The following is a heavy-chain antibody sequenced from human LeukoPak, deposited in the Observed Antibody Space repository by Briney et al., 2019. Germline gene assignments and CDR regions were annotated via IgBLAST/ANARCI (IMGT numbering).Heavy chain of an antibody. V-gene: IGHV3-7*01. J-gene: IGHJ4*02. CDR3: ARDTSAYSSSADFDY. CDR1: GFTFNNYW. D-gene: IGHD6-6*01. Sequence: GGSLRLSCAASGFTFNNYWMSWVRQAPGKGLEWVANIKQDGSEKYYVDSVKGRFTISRDNAQISLYLQMNSLRAEDAALYYCARDTSAYSSSADFDYWGQGTLVTVSS. CDR2: IKQDGSEK.